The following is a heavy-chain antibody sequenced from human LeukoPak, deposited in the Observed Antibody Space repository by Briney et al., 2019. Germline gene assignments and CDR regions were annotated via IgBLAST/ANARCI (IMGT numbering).Heavy chain of an antibody. CDR1: GFTFSSYA. V-gene: IGHV3-23*01. J-gene: IGHJ4*02. Sequence: GGSLRLSCAASGFTFSSYAMSWVRQAPGKGLEWVSAISGSGGSTYYADSVKGRFAISRDNSKNTLYLQMNSLRAEDTAVYYCARGRYCTNGVCYLNFDYWGQGTLVTVSS. D-gene: IGHD2-8*01. CDR3: ARGRYCTNGVCYLNFDY. CDR2: ISGSGGST.